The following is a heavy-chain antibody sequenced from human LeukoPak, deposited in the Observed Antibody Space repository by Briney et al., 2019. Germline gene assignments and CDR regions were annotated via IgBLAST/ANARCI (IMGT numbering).Heavy chain of an antibody. CDR1: GGSISSHY. CDR2: IYYGGST. Sequence: SETLSLTCTVSGGSISSHYWSWIRQPPGKGLEWIGYIYYGGSTNYNPSLKSRVTISVDTSKNQFSLKLSSVTAADTAVYYCASDEIYSYGSNAFDIWGQGTMVTVSS. J-gene: IGHJ3*02. V-gene: IGHV4-59*11. D-gene: IGHD5-18*01. CDR3: ASDEIYSYGSNAFDI.